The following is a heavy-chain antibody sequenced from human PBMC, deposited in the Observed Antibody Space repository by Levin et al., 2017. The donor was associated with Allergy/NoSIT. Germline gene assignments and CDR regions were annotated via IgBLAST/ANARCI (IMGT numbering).Heavy chain of an antibody. J-gene: IGHJ3*02. D-gene: IGHD1-1*01. V-gene: IGHV3-7*01. CDR3: ARAEGFWNPLVGAAFDI. Sequence: LSLTCAASGFTFSSYWMSWVRQAPGKGLEWVANIKQDGSEKYYVDSVKGRFTISRDNAKNSLYLQMNSLRAEDTAVYYCARAEGFWNPLVGAAFDIWGQGTMVTVSS. CDR1: GFTFSSYW. CDR2: IKQDGSEK.